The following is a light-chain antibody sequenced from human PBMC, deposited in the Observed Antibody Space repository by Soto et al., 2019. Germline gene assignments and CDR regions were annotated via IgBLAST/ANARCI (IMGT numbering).Light chain of an antibody. CDR3: RQRIGFPVT. CDR1: QSLFNSDDGNNY. CDR2: TLA. Sequence: DIVMTQTPLSLPVTPGEPASISCRSSQSLFNSDDGNNYLAWYLLKPGESPQLLIYTLAYRASGVLDRFSGGGACADFTLKISRGEDEDVGVYYCRQRIGFPVTFGRGTGMEIK. J-gene: IGKJ5*01. V-gene: IGKV2-40*01.